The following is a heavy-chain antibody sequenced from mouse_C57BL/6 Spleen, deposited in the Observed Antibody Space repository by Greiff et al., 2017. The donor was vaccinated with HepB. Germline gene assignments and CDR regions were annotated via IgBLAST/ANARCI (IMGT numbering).Heavy chain of an antibody. Sequence: VQLKESGPGLVQPSQSLSITCTVSGFSLTSYGVHWVRQSPGKGLEWLGVIWSGGSTDYNAAFISRLSISKDNSKSQVFFKMNSLQADDTAIYYCARGGYDLYYFDYWGQGTTLTVSS. CDR2: IWSGGST. CDR1: GFSLTSYG. CDR3: ARGGYDLYYFDY. V-gene: IGHV2-2*01. D-gene: IGHD2-2*01. J-gene: IGHJ2*01.